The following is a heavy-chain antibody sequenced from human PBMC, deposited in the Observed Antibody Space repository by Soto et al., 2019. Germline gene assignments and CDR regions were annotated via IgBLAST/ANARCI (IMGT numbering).Heavy chain of an antibody. J-gene: IGHJ6*03. CDR3: AKVSEAYYYYYMDV. V-gene: IGHV3-23*01. CDR1: GFTFSSYA. CDR2: ISGSGGST. Sequence: GGSLRLSCAASGFTFSSYAMSWARQAPGKGLEWVSAISGSGGSTYYADSVKGRFTISRDNSKNTLYLQMNSLRAEDTAVYYCAKVSEAYYYYYMDVWGKGTTVTVSS.